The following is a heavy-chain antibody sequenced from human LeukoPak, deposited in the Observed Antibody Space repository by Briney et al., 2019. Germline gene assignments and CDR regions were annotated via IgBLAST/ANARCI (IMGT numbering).Heavy chain of an antibody. CDR3: ARVAAAADAFDI. CDR1: GFIVSDYY. J-gene: IGHJ3*02. Sequence: MAGGSLRLSCAASGFIVSDYYVSWIRQAPGKGLEWVSYISSSGSTIYYADCVKGRFTISRDNAKNSLYLQMNSLRAEETAVYYCARVAAAADAFDIWGQGTMVTVSS. CDR2: ISSSGSTI. D-gene: IGHD6-13*01. V-gene: IGHV3-11*01.